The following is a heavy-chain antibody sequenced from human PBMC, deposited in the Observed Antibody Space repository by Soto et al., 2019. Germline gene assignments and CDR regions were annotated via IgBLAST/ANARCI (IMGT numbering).Heavy chain of an antibody. V-gene: IGHV3-23*01. CDR2: ISVSGGTT. CDR3: AKGLYYYDSSGYRLFDY. D-gene: IGHD3-22*01. Sequence: EVQLLESGGGLVQPGGSLRLSCAASGFTFSNYALTWVRQAPGKGLEWVSTISVSGGTTYYADSVKGRFTISRDNSKKTFYLQMNSLRAEDTAVYYCAKGLYYYDSSGYRLFDYWGQGTLVTVSS. J-gene: IGHJ4*02. CDR1: GFTFSNYA.